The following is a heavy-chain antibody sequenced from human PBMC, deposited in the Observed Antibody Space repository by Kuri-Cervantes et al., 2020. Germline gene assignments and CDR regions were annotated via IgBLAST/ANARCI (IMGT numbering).Heavy chain of an antibody. J-gene: IGHJ4*02. D-gene: IGHD2-15*01. CDR1: GFTFSSYA. CDR3: ARGGYCSGGSCYEIDY. V-gene: IGHV3-13*01. CDR2: IGTAGDT. Sequence: LSLTCAASGFTFSSYAMHWVRQATGKGLEWVSAIGTAGDTYYPGSVKGRFTISRENAKNSLYLQMNSLRAGDTAVYYCARGGYCSGGSCYEIDYWGQGTLVTVSS.